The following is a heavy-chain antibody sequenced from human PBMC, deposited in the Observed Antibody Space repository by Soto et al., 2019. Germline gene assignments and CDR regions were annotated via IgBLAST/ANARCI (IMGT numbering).Heavy chain of an antibody. CDR2: IKADGSET. CDR3: ARSYHYYDFWGGSLGGYYYGMDV. J-gene: IGHJ6*02. V-gene: IGHV3-7*01. D-gene: IGHD3-3*01. Sequence: PGGSLRLSCAASGFTFSSYWMTWVRQAPGKGLEWVANIKADGSETYYVDSVKGRFTISRDNAEGSLYLQMNSLRVEDTALYYCARSYHYYDFWGGSLGGYYYGMDVWGQGTTVTVSS. CDR1: GFTFSSYW.